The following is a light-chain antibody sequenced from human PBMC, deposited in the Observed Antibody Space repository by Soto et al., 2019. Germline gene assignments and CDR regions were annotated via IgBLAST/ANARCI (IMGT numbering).Light chain of an antibody. V-gene: IGLV1-44*01. J-gene: IGLJ7*02. CDR2: SNT. CDR3: PTGDNSLNVWL. Sequence: QAVLTQPPSASGTPGQRVTISCSGSSSNVGSNTVNWYQQLPGTAPKLLIYSNTQRPSGVPDRFSGSKSGTSASLAISGLQSGDEADYHFPTGDNSLNVWLFGGGTQLPA. CDR1: SSNVGSNT.